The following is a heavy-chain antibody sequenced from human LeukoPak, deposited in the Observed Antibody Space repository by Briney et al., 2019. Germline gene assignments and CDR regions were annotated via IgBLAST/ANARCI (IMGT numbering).Heavy chain of an antibody. J-gene: IGHJ4*02. V-gene: IGHV3-15*01. CDR3: TTVDY. Sequence: GGSLRLSCAASGFTFSNAWMTWVRQAPGKGLEWVGRIRSKIDGGTTDYAAPVKGRFTFSRDDSKNTLYLQMNSLKTEDTAMYYCTTVDYWGQGTLVTVSS. CDR2: IRSKIDGGTT. CDR1: GFTFSNAW.